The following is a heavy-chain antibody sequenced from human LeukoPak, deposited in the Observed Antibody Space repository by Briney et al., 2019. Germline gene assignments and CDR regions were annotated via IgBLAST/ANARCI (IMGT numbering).Heavy chain of an antibody. Sequence: GGSLRLSCAASGFIFSSYAMHWVRQAPGKGLEWVAVISYDGSNKYYADSVKGRFTISRDNSKNTLYLQMNSLRAEDTAVYYCARDATHYYDFWSGYYLSGGWFDPWGQGTLVTVSS. CDR2: ISYDGSNK. V-gene: IGHV3-30*04. J-gene: IGHJ5*02. CDR3: ARDATHYYDFWSGYYLSGGWFDP. D-gene: IGHD3-3*01. CDR1: GFIFSSYA.